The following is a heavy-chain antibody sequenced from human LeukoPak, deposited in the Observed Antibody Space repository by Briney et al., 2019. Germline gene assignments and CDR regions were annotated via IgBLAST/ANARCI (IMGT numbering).Heavy chain of an antibody. J-gene: IGHJ4*02. CDR3: ARSLRSRIRSFDY. Sequence: PSETLSLTCAVYGGSFSGYYWSWIRQPPGKGLEWIGEINHSGSTNYNPSLKSRVTISVDTSKNQFSLKLSSVTAADTAVYYCARSLRSRIRSFDYWGQGTLVTVSS. D-gene: IGHD3-3*01. CDR1: GGSFSGYY. CDR2: INHSGST. V-gene: IGHV4-34*01.